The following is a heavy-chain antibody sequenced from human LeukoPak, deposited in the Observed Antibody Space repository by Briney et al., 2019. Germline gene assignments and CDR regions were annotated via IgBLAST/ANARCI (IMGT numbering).Heavy chain of an antibody. Sequence: SETLSLTCTVSGGSISNYYWGWIRQPPGKGLEWIGSIYYTGSTYYNPSLKSRVTISVDTSKNQFSLKLTSVTAADTAVYYCARDDPQLLHAFDIWGQGTVVTVSS. CDR1: GGSISNYY. CDR2: IYYTGST. D-gene: IGHD4-23*01. V-gene: IGHV4-39*07. J-gene: IGHJ3*02. CDR3: ARDDPQLLHAFDI.